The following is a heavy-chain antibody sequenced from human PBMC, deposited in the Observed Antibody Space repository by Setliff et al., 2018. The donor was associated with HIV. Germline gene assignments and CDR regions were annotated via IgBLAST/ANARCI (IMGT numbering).Heavy chain of an antibody. D-gene: IGHD5-18*01. CDR3: ARESREYNYGFDP. CDR1: GYTFTSYY. V-gene: IGHV1-46*01. CDR2: INPSGGST. J-gene: IGHJ5*02. Sequence: GASVKVSCKASGYTFTSYYMHWVRQAPGQGLEWMGIINPSGGSTRYAQKFQGRVTMTRDTSTSIVYMELSSLRSEDTAVYYCARESREYNYGFDPWGQGTLVTVSS.